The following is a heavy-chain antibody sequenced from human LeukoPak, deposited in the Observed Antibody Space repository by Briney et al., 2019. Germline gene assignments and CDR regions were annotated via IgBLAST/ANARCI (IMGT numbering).Heavy chain of an antibody. J-gene: IGHJ4*02. CDR3: AKERATTATFDY. V-gene: IGHV3-23*01. CDR2: ISGSGGGT. Sequence: GGSLRLSCAASGFTFSTYAMSWVRQAPGKGLEWVSLISGSGGGTYYANSVKGRFTISRDNSKNTLYLQMDSLRTEDTAVYYCAKERATTATFDYWGQGTLITVSS. D-gene: IGHD4-11*01. CDR1: GFTFSTYA.